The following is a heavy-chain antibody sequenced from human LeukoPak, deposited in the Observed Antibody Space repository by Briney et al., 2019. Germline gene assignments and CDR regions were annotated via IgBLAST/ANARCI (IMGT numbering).Heavy chain of an antibody. J-gene: IGHJ6*03. CDR3: ARGGGRVVVIGYYYMDV. D-gene: IGHD3-22*01. CDR2: INHSGST. CDR1: GGSFSGYY. Sequence: SETLSLTCAVYGGSFSGYYWSWIRKPPGKGLERIGEINHSGSTNYNPSLKSRVTISVDTSKNQFSLKLSSVTAADTAVYYCARGGGRVVVIGYYYMDVWGKGTTVTVSS. V-gene: IGHV4-34*01.